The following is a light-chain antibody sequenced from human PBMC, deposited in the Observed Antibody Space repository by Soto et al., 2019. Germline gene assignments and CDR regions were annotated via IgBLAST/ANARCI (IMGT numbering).Light chain of an antibody. V-gene: IGKV3-20*01. CDR1: QIVNNNY. J-gene: IGKJ1*01. Sequence: EIVLTHSPGTLSLSPGERATLSCRASQIVNNNYLAWYQQKPGQAPRLGIYAASSRATGVPDRFSGSGSGTDFTLTISRLGPEDFAVYYCQQYAKAPLTFGQGTKVEIK. CDR3: QQYAKAPLT. CDR2: AAS.